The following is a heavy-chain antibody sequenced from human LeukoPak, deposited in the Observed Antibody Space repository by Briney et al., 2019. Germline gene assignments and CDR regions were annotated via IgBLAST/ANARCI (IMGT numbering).Heavy chain of an antibody. CDR3: ASLLFYYDSTGYVNY. V-gene: IGHV3-66*02. D-gene: IGHD3-22*01. J-gene: IGHJ4*02. CDR2: IYSGGST. CDR1: GFTVSSNY. Sequence: PGGPLRLSCAASGFTVSSNYMSWVRQAPGKGLEWVSVIYSGGSTYYADSVKGRFTISRDNSKNTLYLQMNSLRAEDTAVYYCASLLFYYDSTGYVNYWGQGTLVTVSS.